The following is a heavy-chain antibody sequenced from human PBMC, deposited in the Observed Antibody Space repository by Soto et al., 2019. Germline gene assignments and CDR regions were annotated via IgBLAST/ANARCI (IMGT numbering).Heavy chain of an antibody. Sequence: QVQLVQSGAEVKKPGSSVKVSCKASGGTFSSYAISWVRQAPGQGLEWMGGIIPIFGTANYAQKFQGRVTITADESTSTAYMELSSLRSEDTAVYYCATETEYYYDSSGYYLDAFDIWGQGTMVTVSS. CDR3: ATETEYYYDSSGYYLDAFDI. CDR1: GGTFSSYA. D-gene: IGHD3-22*01. V-gene: IGHV1-69*01. J-gene: IGHJ3*02. CDR2: IIPIFGTA.